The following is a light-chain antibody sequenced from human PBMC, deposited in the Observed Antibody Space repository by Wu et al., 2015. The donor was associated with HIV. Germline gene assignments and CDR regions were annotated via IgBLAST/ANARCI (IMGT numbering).Light chain of an antibody. CDR2: GAS. Sequence: EIVMTQSPATLSVSPGERATLSCRASQSVTSNLAWYQQKPGQAPRLLIYGASTRATGIPARFSGSGSGTEFTLTISSMQSEDFAVYYCQQYNNWPQTFGQGPRW. J-gene: IGKJ1*01. V-gene: IGKV3-15*01. CDR3: QQYNNWPQT. CDR1: QSVTSN.